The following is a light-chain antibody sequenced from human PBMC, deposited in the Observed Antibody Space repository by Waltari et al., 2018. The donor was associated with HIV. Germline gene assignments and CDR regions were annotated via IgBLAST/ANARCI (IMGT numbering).Light chain of an antibody. CDR3: QSYDRLSASPI. CDR1: RSNLGSGYD. Sequence: QSVLTQSPSVSGAPGQRVIISCTGSRSNLGSGYDVHWYQQVPGKAPKLVIYKNMFRPPGVPGRFSASNTDTSASLAITGLQAEDEAVYSCQSYDRLSASPIFGGGTRLTV. J-gene: IGLJ2*01. V-gene: IGLV1-40*01. CDR2: KNM.